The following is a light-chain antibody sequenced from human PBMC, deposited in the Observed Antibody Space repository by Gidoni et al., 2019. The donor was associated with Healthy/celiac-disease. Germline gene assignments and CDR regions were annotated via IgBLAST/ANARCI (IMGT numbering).Light chain of an antibody. Sequence: DIVMTQSPDSLAVSLGERATINCKSSQSVLYSSNNKNYLAWYQQKPGQPPKLLIYWASTRESGVPERFRGSGSGTDFTLTISSLQAEDGAVYYCQQYYSTPVTFGQGTKVEIK. CDR3: QQYYSTPVT. V-gene: IGKV4-1*01. CDR2: WAS. J-gene: IGKJ1*01. CDR1: QSVLYSSNNKNY.